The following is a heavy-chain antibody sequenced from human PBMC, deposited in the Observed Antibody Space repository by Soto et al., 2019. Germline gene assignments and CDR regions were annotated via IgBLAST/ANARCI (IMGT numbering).Heavy chain of an antibody. CDR2: IIPIFGTA. D-gene: IGHD2-2*01. CDR3: AGRCDSTSCLAHFDY. CDR1: GGTFNNYV. Sequence: VKVSCKASGGTFNNYVINWVRQAPGQGLEWMGGIIPIFGTANYAQKFQGRVTITADKSTSTAYMELNSLRSEDTAVYYCAGRCDSTSCLAHFDYWGQGTLVTVPQ. J-gene: IGHJ4*02. V-gene: IGHV1-69*06.